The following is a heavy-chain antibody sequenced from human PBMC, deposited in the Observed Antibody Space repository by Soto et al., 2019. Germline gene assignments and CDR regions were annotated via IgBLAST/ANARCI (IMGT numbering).Heavy chain of an antibody. CDR2: IIPLFRTA. CDR1: GGTFSSYA. V-gene: IGHV1-69*12. J-gene: IGHJ4*02. Sequence: QVQLVQSGAEVKKPGSSVKVSCKASGGTFSSYAISWVRQAPGQGLEWLGGIIPLFRTANYAQKFQGIVRITGDEYKSTACMEARRLRTQDTAGYYFARGGGYSSSWYRPGLAYWGQGTLVTVSS. D-gene: IGHD6-13*01. CDR3: ARGGGYSSSWYRPGLAY.